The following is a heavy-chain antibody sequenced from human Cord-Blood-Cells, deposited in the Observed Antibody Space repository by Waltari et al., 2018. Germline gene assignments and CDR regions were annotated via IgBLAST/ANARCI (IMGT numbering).Heavy chain of an antibody. CDR2: IYYSGST. CDR1: DGSISSSSYY. J-gene: IGHJ4*02. Sequence: QLQLQESGPGLVKPSETLSLTCTVSDGSISSSSYYWGWIRQPPGKGLEWIGSIYYSGSTYYNPSLKSRVTISVDTSKNQFSLKLSSVTAADTAVYYCARQVATILFDYWGQGTLVTVSS. D-gene: IGHD5-12*01. CDR3: ARQVATILFDY. V-gene: IGHV4-39*01.